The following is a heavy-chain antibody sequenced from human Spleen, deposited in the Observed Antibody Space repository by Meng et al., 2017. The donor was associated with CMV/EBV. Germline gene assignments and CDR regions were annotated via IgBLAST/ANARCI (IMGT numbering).Heavy chain of an antibody. Sequence: VASINGMAYFWGWIRQPPGEGVEWIGSVYYSGRAYYSPYLKRRVSISVDTTNDHFSLRLSSVTAADTAVYYCASQSYDFWTGSNDYWGQGTLVTVSS. D-gene: IGHD3-3*01. CDR3: ASQSYDFWTGSNDY. J-gene: IGHJ4*02. CDR2: VYYSGRA. V-gene: IGHV4-39*02. CDR1: VASINGMAYF.